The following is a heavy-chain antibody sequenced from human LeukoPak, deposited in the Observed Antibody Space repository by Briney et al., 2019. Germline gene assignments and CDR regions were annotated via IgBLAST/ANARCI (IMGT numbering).Heavy chain of an antibody. CDR2: ISYDGSNN. CDR3: ARHLGDFTGIVNHYYMDV. Sequence: GGSLRLSCVGSGFTFSSYGIHWVRQAPGKGLEWVAVISYDGSNNYYTDSVKGRFTISRDNSKNTLFLQMNSLRPEDSAVYYCARHLGDFTGIVNHYYMDVWGKGTTVTVSS. CDR1: GFTFSSYG. D-gene: IGHD1-26*01. J-gene: IGHJ6*03. V-gene: IGHV3-30*03.